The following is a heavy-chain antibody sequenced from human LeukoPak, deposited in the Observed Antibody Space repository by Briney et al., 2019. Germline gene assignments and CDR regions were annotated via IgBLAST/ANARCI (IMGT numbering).Heavy chain of an antibody. CDR2: ISSSDNTT. V-gene: IGHV3-11*01. J-gene: IGHJ4*01. CDR1: GFTFSEYY. Sequence: SGGSLRLSCAASGFTFSEYYMSWPRQAPGKGLEWVSYISSSDNTTYYAVSVKGRFTIPRDNAKNSLYLQMNSLRAAATAVSCCSIDLFDIKVTRGSAQDWGQGRLVSVSS. D-gene: IGHD4-23*01. CDR3: SIDLFDIKVTRGSAQD.